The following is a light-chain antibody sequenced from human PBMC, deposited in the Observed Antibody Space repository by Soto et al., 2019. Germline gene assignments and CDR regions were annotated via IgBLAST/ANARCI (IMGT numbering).Light chain of an antibody. J-gene: IGLJ3*02. CDR3: CSYAGSFTWV. CDR1: TGDVGAYNF. V-gene: IGLV2-11*01. Sequence: QSALTQPRSVSGSPGQSVTISCTGTTGDVGAYNFVSWYQLHPGKAPKLMIYDASKRPSGVPDRFSASKSGNTASLTISGLQAEDEADYSCCSYAGSFTWVFGGGTKLTVL. CDR2: DAS.